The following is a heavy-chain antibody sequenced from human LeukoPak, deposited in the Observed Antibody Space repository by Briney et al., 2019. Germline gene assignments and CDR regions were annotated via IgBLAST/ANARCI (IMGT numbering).Heavy chain of an antibody. CDR3: ARTIYGSGRSNFYHYYYYMDV. V-gene: IGHV4-34*01. CDR2: INHSGST. Sequence: SETLSLTCAVYGGSFSGYYWSWIRQPPGKGLEWIGEINHSGSTNYNPSLKSRVTISVDTSKNQFSLKLSSVTAADTAVYYCARTIYGSGRSNFYHYYYYMDVWGKGATVTVSS. CDR1: GGSFSGYY. J-gene: IGHJ6*03. D-gene: IGHD3-10*01.